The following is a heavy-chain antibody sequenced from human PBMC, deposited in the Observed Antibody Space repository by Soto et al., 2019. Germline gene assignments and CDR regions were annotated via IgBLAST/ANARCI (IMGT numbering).Heavy chain of an antibody. CDR3: ARGGGLADCAGYCPHDY. J-gene: IGHJ4*02. Sequence: PSETLSLTCAVSGASISTSGYSWNWIRQAPGRGLEWIGSFLYTGTTSYDPSLWGRVTISADKSKNQFSLQLTSVTAADTAVYHCARGGGLADCAGYCPHDYRGQGTLVTVSS. V-gene: IGHV4-30-2*01. D-gene: IGHD2-21*02. CDR1: GASISTSGYS. CDR2: FLYTGTT.